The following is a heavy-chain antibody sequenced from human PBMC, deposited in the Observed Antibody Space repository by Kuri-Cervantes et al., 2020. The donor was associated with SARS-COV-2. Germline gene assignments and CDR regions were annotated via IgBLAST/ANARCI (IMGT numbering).Heavy chain of an antibody. D-gene: IGHD4-23*01. J-gene: IGHJ3*02. CDR1: GYTFTSYY. CDR3: ARGGGTVVTPYLVFDI. CDR2: IIPILGIA. Sequence: SVKVSCKASGYTFTSYYMHWVRQAPGQGLEWMGGIIPILGIANYAQKFQGRVTITADKSTSTAYMELSSLRSEDTAVYYCARGGGTVVTPYLVFDIWGQGTMVTVSS. V-gene: IGHV1-69*10.